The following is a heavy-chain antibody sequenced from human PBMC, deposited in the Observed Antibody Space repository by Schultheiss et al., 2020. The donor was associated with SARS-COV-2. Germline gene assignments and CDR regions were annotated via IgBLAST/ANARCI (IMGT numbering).Heavy chain of an antibody. D-gene: IGHD3-3*01. Sequence: GGSLRLSCAASGFTFSDYYMSWIRQAPGKGLEWVSYISSSGSTIYYADSVKGRFTISRDNAKNSLYLQMNSLRAEDTALYYCAKGRNFGVVISPFDPWGQGTLVTVSS. J-gene: IGHJ5*02. CDR3: AKGRNFGVVISPFDP. V-gene: IGHV3-11*01. CDR1: GFTFSDYY. CDR2: ISSSGSTI.